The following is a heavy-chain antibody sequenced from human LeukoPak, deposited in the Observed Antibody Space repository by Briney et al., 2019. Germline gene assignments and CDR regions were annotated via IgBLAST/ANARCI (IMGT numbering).Heavy chain of an antibody. Sequence: PSQTLPLTCTVSGGSISSGGYYWSWIRQHPGKGLEWIGYIYYSGSTYYNPSLKSRVTISVDTSKNQFSLKLSSVTAADTAVYYCARGAFGGYCSGGSCYSLRWFDPWGQGTLVTVSS. V-gene: IGHV4-31*03. J-gene: IGHJ5*02. CDR2: IYYSGST. D-gene: IGHD2-15*01. CDR1: GGSISSGGYY. CDR3: ARGAFGGYCSGGSCYSLRWFDP.